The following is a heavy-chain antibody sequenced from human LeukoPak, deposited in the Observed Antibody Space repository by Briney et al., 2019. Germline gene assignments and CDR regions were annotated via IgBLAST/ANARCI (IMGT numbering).Heavy chain of an antibody. Sequence: PSETLSLTCTVSGGSISSSSYYWGWIRQPPGKGLEWIGSIYYSGNTYYNPSLKSRVTISVDTSKNQFSLKLSSVTAADTAVYYCATDYSNGAFDIWGQGTMVTVSS. CDR3: ATDYSNGAFDI. V-gene: IGHV4-39*01. CDR2: IYYSGNT. J-gene: IGHJ3*02. CDR1: GGSISSSSYY. D-gene: IGHD4-11*01.